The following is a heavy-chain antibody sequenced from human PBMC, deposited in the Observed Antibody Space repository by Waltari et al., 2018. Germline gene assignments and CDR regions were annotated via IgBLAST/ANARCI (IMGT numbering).Heavy chain of an antibody. V-gene: IGHV1-24*01. J-gene: IGHJ5*02. CDR2: YDPEDGET. Sequence: QVQLVQSGAEGRKPGAPVKVSCNVSGQSLSESSIHWVRQAPGKGPEWMGGYDPEDGETTYAQKFKGRLSMTEDTDTAYMELTSLQSDDTAVYYCALDREYEGWFDPWGQGTLVTVSS. CDR1: GQSLSESS. D-gene: IGHD6-6*01. CDR3: ALDREYEGWFDP.